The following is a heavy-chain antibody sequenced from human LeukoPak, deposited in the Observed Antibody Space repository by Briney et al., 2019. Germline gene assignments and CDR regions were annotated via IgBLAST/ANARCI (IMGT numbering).Heavy chain of an antibody. CDR1: GGSISSGSYY. V-gene: IGHV4-61*02. D-gene: IGHD3-3*01. CDR3: ARVPPEWLPNYYYYMDV. CDR2: IYTSGST. J-gene: IGHJ6*03. Sequence: SETLSLTCTVSGGSISSGSYYWSWIRQPAGKGLEWIGRIYTSGSTNYNPSLKSRVTISVDTSKNQFSLKLSSVTAADTAVYYCARVPPEWLPNYYYYMDVWGKGTTVTVSS.